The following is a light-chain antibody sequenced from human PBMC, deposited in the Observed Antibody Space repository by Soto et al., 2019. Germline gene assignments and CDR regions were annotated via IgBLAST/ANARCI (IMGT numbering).Light chain of an antibody. CDR2: GNS. V-gene: IGLV1-40*01. CDR1: SSNIGAGYD. J-gene: IGLJ1*01. CDR3: QSYHSSLSGYV. Sequence: VLTQPPSVSGAPGQRVTISCTGSSSNIGAGYDVHWYQQLPGTAPKLLIYGNSNRPSGVPDRFSGSKSGTSASLAITGLQAEDEADYYCQSYHSSLSGYVFGTGTKVTVL.